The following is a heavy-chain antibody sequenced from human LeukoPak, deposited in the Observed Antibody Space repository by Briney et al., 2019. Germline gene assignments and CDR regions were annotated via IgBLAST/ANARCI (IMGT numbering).Heavy chain of an antibody. CDR2: ISYDGKRE. Sequence: PERSLRLSCVASGFTFSYHSMHWVRQAPGKGLEWVAVISYDGKREYYADSVKGRFAISRDNSRNTVYLQMNSLRAEDTAVYFCARELRSGNSYGSGYFDYWGQGAVITVPS. J-gene: IGHJ4*02. CDR3: ARELRSGNSYGSGYFDY. CDR1: GFTFSYHS. D-gene: IGHD5-18*01. V-gene: IGHV3-30*09.